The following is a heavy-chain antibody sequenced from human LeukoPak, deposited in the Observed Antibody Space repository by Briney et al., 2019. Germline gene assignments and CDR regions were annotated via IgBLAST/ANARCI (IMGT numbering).Heavy chain of an antibody. V-gene: IGHV4-31*03. J-gene: IGHJ3*02. D-gene: IGHD3-10*01. CDR3: ARTYGSGSYSSAFDI. CDR1: GGSISSGGYY. CDR2: IYYSGST. Sequence: SQTLSLTCTVSGGSISSGGYYWSWIRQHPGKGLEGIGYIYYSGSTYYNPSLKSRVTISVDTSKNQFSLKLSSVTAADTAVYYCARTYGSGSYSSAFDIWGQGTMVTVSS.